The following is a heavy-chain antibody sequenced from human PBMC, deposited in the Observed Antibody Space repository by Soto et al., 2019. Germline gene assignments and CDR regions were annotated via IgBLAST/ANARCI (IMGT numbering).Heavy chain of an antibody. Sequence: QVPLVQSGAEVKKPGASVKVSCKASGYTFTSYGISWVRQAPGQGLEWMGWLSAYNGNTNYAQKLQGRVTMTTDTSTSTAYMELRSLRSDDTAVYYCARDPPYDYVWGSYRSDYWGQGTLVTVSS. D-gene: IGHD3-16*02. CDR3: ARDPPYDYVWGSYRSDY. V-gene: IGHV1-18*01. CDR1: GYTFTSYG. J-gene: IGHJ4*02. CDR2: LSAYNGNT.